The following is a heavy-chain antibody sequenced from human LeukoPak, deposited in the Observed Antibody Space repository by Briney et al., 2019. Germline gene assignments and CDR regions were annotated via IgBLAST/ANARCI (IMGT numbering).Heavy chain of an antibody. CDR1: GGSISSSGYY. CDR2: IYYSGST. CDR3: ARLGIQLWPSKALDY. J-gene: IGHJ4*02. Sequence: SETLSLTCTVSGGSISSSGYYWGWIRQPPGKGLEWIGSIYYSGSTYYNPSLKSRVTVSVDTSKNQFSLKLSSVTAADTAVYYCARLGIQLWPSKALDYWGQGTLVTVSS. D-gene: IGHD5-18*01. V-gene: IGHV4-39*07.